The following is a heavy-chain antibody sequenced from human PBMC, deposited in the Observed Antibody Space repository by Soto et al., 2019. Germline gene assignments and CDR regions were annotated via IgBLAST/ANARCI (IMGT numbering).Heavy chain of an antibody. CDR3: AKEQLVLDN. Sequence: EVQLLDSGGGLVQPGGSLRLSCAASGFSFNNYAMSWVRQAPGKGLEWVSAISGNGYTTYYADSVKGRFTISRDNSKNALYLQMNGLRAEDTAVYFCAKEQLVLDNWGQGTLVTVSS. D-gene: IGHD6-6*01. CDR1: GFSFNNYA. V-gene: IGHV3-23*01. J-gene: IGHJ4*02. CDR2: ISGNGYTT.